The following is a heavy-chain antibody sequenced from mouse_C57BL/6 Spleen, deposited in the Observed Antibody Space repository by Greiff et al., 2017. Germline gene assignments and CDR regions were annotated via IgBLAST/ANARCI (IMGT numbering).Heavy chain of an antibody. V-gene: IGHV1-15*01. CDR2: IDPETGGT. J-gene: IGHJ2*01. CDR3: TNCDESDY. CDR1: GYTFTDYE. Sequence: VKLQESGAELVRPGASVTLSCKASGYTFTDYEMHWVKQTPVHGLEWIGAIDPETGGTAYNQKFKGKAILTADKSSSTAYMELSSLTSEDSAVSSCTNCDESDYWGQGTTLTVSS. D-gene: IGHD2-13*01.